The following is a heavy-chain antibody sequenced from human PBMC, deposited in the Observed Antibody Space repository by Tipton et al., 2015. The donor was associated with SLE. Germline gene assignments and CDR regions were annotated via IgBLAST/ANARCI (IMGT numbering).Heavy chain of an antibody. CDR2: MNPNSGNT. CDR1: GYTFTSFD. Sequence: QVQLVQSGAEVKKPGASVKVSCKASGYTFTSFDINWVRQASGQGLEWMGWMNPNSGNTGYAQKFQGRVTMTRNTSISTAYMDLSSLRSEDTAVYYCARWRPLSGNEHWYFDLWGRGTLVTVSS. V-gene: IGHV1-8*01. J-gene: IGHJ2*01. CDR3: ARWRPLSGNEHWYFDL. D-gene: IGHD1-20*01.